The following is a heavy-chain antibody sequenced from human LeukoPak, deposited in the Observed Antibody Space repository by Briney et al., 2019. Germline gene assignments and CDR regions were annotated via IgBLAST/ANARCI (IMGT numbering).Heavy chain of an antibody. CDR1: GGSISSYY. CDR3: ARTLWRRGWQQLAIPFDY. Sequence: SETLSLTCAVSGGSISSYYWSWIRQPAGKGLEWIGRIYTSGSTNYNPSLKSRVTMSVDTSKNQFSLKLSSVTAADTAVYYCARTLWRRGWQQLAIPFDYWGQGTLVTVSS. D-gene: IGHD6-13*01. V-gene: IGHV4-4*07. J-gene: IGHJ4*02. CDR2: IYTSGST.